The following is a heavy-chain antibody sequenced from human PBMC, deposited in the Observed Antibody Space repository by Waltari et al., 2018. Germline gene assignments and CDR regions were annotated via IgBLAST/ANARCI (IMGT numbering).Heavy chain of an antibody. Sequence: QLQLVESGGGVGQPGKSLRLSCAASGFSLSLYGTHWVRQAPGRGLEWVALLWFEGGDEYYADSVRGRFTISRENSKNLLYLHMDSLRVDDTAVYYCAKDAFGNTYMDHWGQGTLVTVSS. V-gene: IGHV3-30*18. CDR3: AKDAFGNTYMDH. J-gene: IGHJ4*02. CDR2: LWFEGGDE. D-gene: IGHD3-16*01. CDR1: GFSLSLYG.